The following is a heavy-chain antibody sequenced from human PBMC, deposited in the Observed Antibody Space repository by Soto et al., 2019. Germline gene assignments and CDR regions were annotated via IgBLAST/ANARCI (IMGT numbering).Heavy chain of an antibody. J-gene: IGHJ4*02. D-gene: IGHD1-26*01. CDR3: AKANSYAGSHTAYFDY. CDR2: ISGSGDST. Sequence: PGGSPRLSCAASGFTFSSYALSWVRQAPGKGLEWVSGISGSGDSTNYADSVKGRFSISRDNSKNTLSLLMNSLRAEDTAIYYCAKANSYAGSHTAYFDYWGQGTLVTVSS. V-gene: IGHV3-23*01. CDR1: GFTFSSYA.